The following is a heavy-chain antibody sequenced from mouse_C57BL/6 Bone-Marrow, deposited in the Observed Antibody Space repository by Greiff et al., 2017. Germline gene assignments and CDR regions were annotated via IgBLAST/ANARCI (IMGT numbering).Heavy chain of an antibody. D-gene: IGHD1-1*01. V-gene: IGHV14-3*01. CDR2: IDPANGNT. CDR3: ARDLHYYGSSGWFAY. J-gene: IGHJ3*01. Sequence: EVQLQESVAEFVRPGASVKLSCTASGFNIKNTYMHWVKQRPEQGLEWIGRIDPANGNTKYAPKFQGKATITADTSSNTAYLQLSSLTSEDTAIYYCARDLHYYGSSGWFAYWGQGTLVTVSA. CDR1: GFNIKNTY.